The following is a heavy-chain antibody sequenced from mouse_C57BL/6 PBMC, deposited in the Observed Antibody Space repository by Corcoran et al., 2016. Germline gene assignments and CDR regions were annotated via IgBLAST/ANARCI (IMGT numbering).Heavy chain of an antibody. Sequence: QIQLVQSGPELKKPGETVKISCKASGYTFTTYGMSWMKQAPGKGLKWMGWMNIYSGVPTYADDFKGRFALSLETSASTAYLEINNLKSEDTATYFCARDSNWYFDVWGIGTTLTVSS. V-gene: IGHV9-3*01. CDR3: ARDSNWYFDV. J-gene: IGHJ1*03. D-gene: IGHD2-5*01. CDR1: GYTFTTYG. CDR2: MNIYSGVP.